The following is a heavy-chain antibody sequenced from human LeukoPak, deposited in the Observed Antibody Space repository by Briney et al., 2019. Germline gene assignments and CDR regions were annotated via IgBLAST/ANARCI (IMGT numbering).Heavy chain of an antibody. D-gene: IGHD3-16*01. V-gene: IGHV4-39*07. CDR3: AKRRSTYTGRGAFDY. Sequence: SETLSLTCSVSGASISSSTYYWAWIRPPPRKGLEWIERIYYSGSTYYNPSLKSRVTISLDTSTNQFSLRLSSVTAADTAVYYCAKRRSTYTGRGAFDYWGQGTLVTVSS. CDR1: GASISSSTYY. J-gene: IGHJ4*02. CDR2: IYYSGST.